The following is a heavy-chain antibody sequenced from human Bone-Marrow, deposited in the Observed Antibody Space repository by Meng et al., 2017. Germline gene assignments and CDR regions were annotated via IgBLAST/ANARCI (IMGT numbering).Heavy chain of an antibody. V-gene: IGHV4-34*01. Sequence: QVQLQQWGAGLLKPSETLSLTCAVYGGSFSGYYWSWIRQPPGKGLEWMGEINHSGSTNYNPSLKSRVTISVDTSKNQFSLKLSSVTAADTAVYYCARTRGYSYGYYGYWGQGTLVTVSS. CDR3: ARTRGYSYGYYGY. D-gene: IGHD5-18*01. CDR1: GGSFSGYY. CDR2: INHSGST. J-gene: IGHJ4*02.